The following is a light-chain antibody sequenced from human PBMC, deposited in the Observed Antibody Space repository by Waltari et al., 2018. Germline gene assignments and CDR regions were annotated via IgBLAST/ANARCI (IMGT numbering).Light chain of an antibody. Sequence: DIVMTQSPDSLAMSLGEGATINCKSSQSVLYSANNKNYLAWYQQKPGQPPNLLIYWASTRESGVPDRFSGSGSETDFTLTITNLQPEDVAVYYCQQYYVFPRTFGPGTKVTIK. V-gene: IGKV4-1*01. CDR3: QQYYVFPRT. CDR2: WAS. J-gene: IGKJ1*01. CDR1: QSVLYSANNKNY.